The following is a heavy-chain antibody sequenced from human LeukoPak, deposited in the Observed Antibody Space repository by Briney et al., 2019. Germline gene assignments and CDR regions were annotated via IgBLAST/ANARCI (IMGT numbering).Heavy chain of an antibody. J-gene: IGHJ4*02. Sequence: GGSLRLSCAASGFTVSSNYMSWVRQAPGKGLEWVSVIYSGGSTYYAGSVKGRFTISRDNSKNTLYLQMNSLRAEDTAVYYCARSALWFGESLDYWGQGTLVTVSS. CDR2: IYSGGST. CDR3: ARSALWFGESLDY. CDR1: GFTVSSNY. D-gene: IGHD3-10*01. V-gene: IGHV3-53*01.